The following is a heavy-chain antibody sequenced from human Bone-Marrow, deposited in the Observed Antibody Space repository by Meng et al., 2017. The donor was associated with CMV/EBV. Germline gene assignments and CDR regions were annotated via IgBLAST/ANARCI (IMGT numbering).Heavy chain of an antibody. J-gene: IGHJ4*02. V-gene: IGHV4-59*01. Sequence: SETLSLTCTVSGGSISSYYWSWIRQPPGKGLEWIGYIYYSGSTNYNPSLKSRVTISVDTSKNQFSLKLSSVTAADTAVYNCARGRLAAGTLYCFDYWGQGTLVTVSS. CDR1: GGSISSYY. CDR3: ARGRLAAGTLYCFDY. D-gene: IGHD6-13*01. CDR2: IYYSGST.